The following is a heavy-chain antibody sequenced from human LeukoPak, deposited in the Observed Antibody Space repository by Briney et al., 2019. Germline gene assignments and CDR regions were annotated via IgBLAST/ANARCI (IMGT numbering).Heavy chain of an antibody. CDR3: ARRVPVGARRGGWFDP. CDR2: IYYSGST. D-gene: IGHD1-26*01. V-gene: IGHV4-59*01. J-gene: IGHJ5*02. CDR1: GGSISSYY. Sequence: PSETLSLTCTVSGGSISSYYWSWIRQPPGKGLEWIGYIYYSGSTNYNPSLKSRVTISVDTSKNQFSLKLSSVTAADTAVYYCARRVPVGARRGGWFDPWGQGTLVTVSS.